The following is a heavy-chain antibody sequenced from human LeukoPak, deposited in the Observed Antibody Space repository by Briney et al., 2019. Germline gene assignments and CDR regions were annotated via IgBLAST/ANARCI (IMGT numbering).Heavy chain of an antibody. V-gene: IGHV4-59*01. CDR1: GDSISSYY. D-gene: IGHD6-13*01. J-gene: IGHJ4*02. Sequence: SETLSLTCTVSGDSISSYYWSWIRQPPGKGLEWIRDIYYSGSTNYNPSLKSRVSISVATSKNQFSLKLSSVTAADTAVYYCARVRQSLAAAGKVFDYWGQGTLVTVSS. CDR2: IYYSGST. CDR3: ARVRQSLAAAGKVFDY.